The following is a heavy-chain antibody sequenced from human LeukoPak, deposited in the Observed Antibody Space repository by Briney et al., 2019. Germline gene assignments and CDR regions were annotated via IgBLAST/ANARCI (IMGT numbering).Heavy chain of an antibody. Sequence: SETLSLTCAVSGYSISSGYYWGWIRQPPGKGLEWFGSVYHSGSTYYNPSLKSRVTMSVDTSKNQFSLKLSSVTAADTAVYYCARHQWELGAFDIWGQGTMVTVFS. CDR2: VYHSGST. CDR3: ARHQWELGAFDI. V-gene: IGHV4-38-2*01. J-gene: IGHJ3*02. D-gene: IGHD1-26*01. CDR1: GYSISSGYY.